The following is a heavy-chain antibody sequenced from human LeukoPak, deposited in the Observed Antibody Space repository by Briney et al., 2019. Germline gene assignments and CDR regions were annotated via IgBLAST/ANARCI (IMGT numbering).Heavy chain of an antibody. Sequence: SETLSFTCTVSGYSISSGYYWGWIRQPPGKGLEWIGNIYPTGSTYYNPSLKSRVTISVDTSKNQFSLKLSSVTAADTAVYYCACLTTADAFDIWGQGTMVTVSS. V-gene: IGHV4-38-2*02. CDR3: ACLTTADAFDI. CDR1: GYSISSGYY. J-gene: IGHJ3*02. D-gene: IGHD3-22*01. CDR2: IYPTGST.